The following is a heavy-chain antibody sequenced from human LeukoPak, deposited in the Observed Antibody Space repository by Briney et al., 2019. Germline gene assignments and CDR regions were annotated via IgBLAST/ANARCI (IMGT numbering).Heavy chain of an antibody. D-gene: IGHD3-22*01. CDR3: VRETYYYDGSDCDVIGNFDY. CDR2: VSSDGNTK. CDR1: GFTFTTHA. Sequence: GGSLRLSCAASGFTFTTHALHRVRQAPGKGLEWVAVVSSDGNTKFYADSVKGRFTISRDNSKNTLYLQMNSLRVEDTAVYYCVRETYYYDGSDCDVIGNFDYWGQGTLVAVSS. J-gene: IGHJ4*02. V-gene: IGHV3-30-3*01.